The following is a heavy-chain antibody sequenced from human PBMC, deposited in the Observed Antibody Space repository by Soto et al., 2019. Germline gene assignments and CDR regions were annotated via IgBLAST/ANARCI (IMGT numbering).Heavy chain of an antibody. D-gene: IGHD3-22*01. J-gene: IGHJ4*02. V-gene: IGHV3-30*18. CDR3: AKSQDYDTYVDY. CDR1: GFTFSSYG. CDR2: ISYDGSNK. Sequence: QVQLVESGGGVVQPGRSLRLSCAASGFTFSSYGMHWVRRAPGKGLEWVAVISYDGSNKYYADSVKGRFTISRDNSKNTLYLQMNSLRAEDTAVYYCAKSQDYDTYVDYWGQGTLVTVSS.